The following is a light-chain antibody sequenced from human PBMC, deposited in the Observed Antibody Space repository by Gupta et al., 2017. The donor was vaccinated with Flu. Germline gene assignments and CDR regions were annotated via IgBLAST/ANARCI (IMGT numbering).Light chain of an antibody. CDR2: GNR. Sequence: QSVLTQPPSVSGAPGQRVIISCTGSRSNIGAGYDVHWYQQLPGTAPKLLIYGNRNRPSEVPDRFSGSKSGTSASLAITGLQAEDEADYYCQSYDNSLSGSRVFGGGTKLTVL. CDR3: QSYDNSLSGSRV. CDR1: RSNIGAGYD. V-gene: IGLV1-40*01. J-gene: IGLJ3*02.